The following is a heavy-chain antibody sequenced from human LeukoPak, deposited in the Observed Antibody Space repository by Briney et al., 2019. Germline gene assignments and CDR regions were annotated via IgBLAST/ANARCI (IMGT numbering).Heavy chain of an antibody. CDR3: ARDAARVIDY. D-gene: IGHD4-11*01. Sequence: GRSLGLSCAASGFTFSSYAMHWVRQAPGKGLEWVAAISYDGNNKYYADSVKGRFTISRDNSKNTLYLQMNSLRAEDTAVYYCARDAARVIDYWGQGTLVTVSS. CDR1: GFTFSSYA. V-gene: IGHV3-30-3*01. CDR2: ISYDGNNK. J-gene: IGHJ4*02.